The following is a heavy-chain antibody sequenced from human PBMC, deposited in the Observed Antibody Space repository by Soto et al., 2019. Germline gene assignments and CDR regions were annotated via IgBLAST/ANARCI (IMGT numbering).Heavy chain of an antibody. D-gene: IGHD3-9*01. J-gene: IGHJ3*02. CDR3: TRRRDYDILTGYPLNLDAFDI. Sequence: GGSLRLSCAASGFTFSGSAMHWVRQASGKGLEWVGRIRSKANSYATAYAASVKGRFTISRDDSKNTAYLQMNSLKTEDTAVYYCTRRRDYDILTGYPLNLDAFDIWGQGTMVTVSS. CDR1: GFTFSGSA. CDR2: IRSKANSYAT. V-gene: IGHV3-73*01.